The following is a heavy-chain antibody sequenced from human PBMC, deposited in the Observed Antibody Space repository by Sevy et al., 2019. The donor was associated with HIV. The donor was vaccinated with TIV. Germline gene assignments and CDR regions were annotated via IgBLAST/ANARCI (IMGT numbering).Heavy chain of an antibody. D-gene: IGHD7-27*01. CDR1: GGTFSSYA. J-gene: IGHJ4*02. V-gene: IGHV1-69*06. CDR2: IIPIFGTA. CDR3: ARGRRETLGYFDY. Sequence: ASVKVSCKASGGTFSSYAISWVRQAPGQGLEWMGGIIPIFGTANYAQKFQGRVTITADKSTSTAYMELSSLRSEDTAVYYCARGRRETLGYFDYWGQGTLVTVSS.